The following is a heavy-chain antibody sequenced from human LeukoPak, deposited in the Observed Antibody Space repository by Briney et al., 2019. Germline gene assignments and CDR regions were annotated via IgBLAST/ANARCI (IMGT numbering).Heavy chain of an antibody. V-gene: IGHV3-30-3*01. D-gene: IGHD2-21*02. J-gene: IGHJ4*02. CDR1: GFTFSSYA. CDR2: ISYDGSNK. CDR3: ARSGLPFCGGDCYSDY. Sequence: PGGSLRLSCAASGFTFSSYAMHWVRQAPGKGLEWVAVISYDGSNKYYADSVKGRFTISRDNSKNTLYLQMNSLRAEDTAVYYCARSGLPFCGGDCYSDYGGQGTLVTVSS.